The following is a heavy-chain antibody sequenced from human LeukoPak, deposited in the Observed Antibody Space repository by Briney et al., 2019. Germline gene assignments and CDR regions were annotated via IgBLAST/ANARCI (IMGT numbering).Heavy chain of an antibody. CDR3: ARGPKVAATIPETYYYYYGMDV. CDR2: ISAYNGNT. Sequence: ASVKVSCKASGYTFTSYGISWVRQAPGQGLEWTGWISAYNGNTNYAQKLQGRVTMTTDTSTSTAYMELRSLRSDDTAVYYCARGPKVAATIPETYYYYYGMDVWGQGTTVTVSS. CDR1: GYTFTSYG. V-gene: IGHV1-18*01. J-gene: IGHJ6*02. D-gene: IGHD5-12*01.